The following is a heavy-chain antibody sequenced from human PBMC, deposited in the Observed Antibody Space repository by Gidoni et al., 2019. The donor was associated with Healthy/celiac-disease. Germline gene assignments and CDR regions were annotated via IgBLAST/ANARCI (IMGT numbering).Heavy chain of an antibody. V-gene: IGHV1-46*03. Sequence: QVQLVQSGAEVKKPGASVKVSCKASGSTFTSYYMHWVRQAPGQGLEWMGIINPSGGSTSYAQKFQGRVTMTRDTSTSTVYMELSSLRSEDTAVYYCARGHEVSFRTTSPRPPDYWGQGTLVTVSS. CDR2: INPSGGST. J-gene: IGHJ4*02. CDR3: ARGHEVSFRTTSPRPPDY. D-gene: IGHD1-26*01. CDR1: GSTFTSYY.